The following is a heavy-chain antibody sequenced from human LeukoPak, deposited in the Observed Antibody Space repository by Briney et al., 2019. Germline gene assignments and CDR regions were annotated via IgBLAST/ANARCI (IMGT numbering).Heavy chain of an antibody. D-gene: IGHD3-10*01. CDR3: ARVDYYGSGSFDY. Sequence: GASVKVSCKASGYTFTGYYMNWVRQAPGQGLEWMGWINPNSGGTNYAQKFQGRVTMTRDTSISTAYMELSRLRSDDTAVYYCARVDYYGSGSFDYWGQGTLVTVSS. V-gene: IGHV1-2*02. CDR2: INPNSGGT. J-gene: IGHJ4*02. CDR1: GYTFTGYY.